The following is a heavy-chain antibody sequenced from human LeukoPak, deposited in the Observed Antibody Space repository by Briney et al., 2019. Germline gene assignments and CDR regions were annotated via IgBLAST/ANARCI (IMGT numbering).Heavy chain of an antibody. CDR3: ARGKGRLPQTDWFDP. CDR1: GYTFTGYY. CDR2: INPNSGGT. J-gene: IGHJ5*02. D-gene: IGHD6-25*01. Sequence: ASVKVSCKASGYTFTGYYMHWVRQAPGQGLEWMGWINPNSGGTNYAQEFQGWVTMTRDTSISIAYMELSRLRSDVTAVYYCARGKGRLPQTDWFDPWGQGTLVTVSS. V-gene: IGHV1-2*04.